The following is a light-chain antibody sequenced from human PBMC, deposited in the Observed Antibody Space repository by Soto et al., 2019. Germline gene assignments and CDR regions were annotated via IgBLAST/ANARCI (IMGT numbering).Light chain of an antibody. CDR1: QFVISF. J-gene: IGKJ1*01. Sequence: DIQMTQSPSTLSASVGDRVTITCRASQFVISFLGWYQQKPGKVPKLLIFDVSILASGVPSRFSGSGSGTEFTLTISSLQPEDFATYSRQQYYISWSFGQGTKVDNK. CDR3: QQYYISWS. CDR2: DVS. V-gene: IGKV1-5*01.